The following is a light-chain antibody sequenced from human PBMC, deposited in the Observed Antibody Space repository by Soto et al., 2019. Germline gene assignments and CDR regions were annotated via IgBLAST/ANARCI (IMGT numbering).Light chain of an antibody. CDR3: QQYSDSPIT. CDR1: QRVGKN. J-gene: IGKJ3*01. V-gene: IGKV3-15*01. CDR2: GAS. Sequence: EVVMTQSPVILSVSPGVRATLSCRASQRVGKNLAWYQQRPGQAPRLPIHGASARPSGVLARFSGSGSGTDFTLTIISLQSDDFAVYYCQQYSDSPITFGPGTTVDLK.